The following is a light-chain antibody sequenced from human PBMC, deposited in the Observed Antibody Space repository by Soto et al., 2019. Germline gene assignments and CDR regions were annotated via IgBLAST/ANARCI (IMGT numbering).Light chain of an antibody. CDR2: EVS. CDR3: SSYTSSSTLV. CDR1: SSDVGDFDC. V-gene: IGLV2-14*01. J-gene: IGLJ2*01. Sequence: QSVLTQPASVSGSPGQSITISCTGTSSDVGDFDCVSWYQQHPGKAPKLMIYEVSDRPSGVSNRFSGSKSGDTAFLTISGLQAEDEADYYCSSYTSSSTLVFGGGTKVTVL.